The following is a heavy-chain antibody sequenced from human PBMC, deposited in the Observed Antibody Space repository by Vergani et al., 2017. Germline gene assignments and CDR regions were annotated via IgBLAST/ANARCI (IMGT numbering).Heavy chain of an antibody. J-gene: IGHJ3*02. CDR2: ISSSSSYI. CDR3: ARGRITIFGVVNDAFDI. V-gene: IGHV3-21*01. Sequence: EVQLVESGGGLVKPGGSLRLSCAASGFTFSSYSMNWVRQAPGKGLEWVSSISSSSSYIYYADSVKGRFTISRDNAKNSLYLQMNSLRAEATDVYDCARGRITIFGVVNDAFDIWGQGTMVTVSS. CDR1: GFTFSSYS. D-gene: IGHD3-3*01.